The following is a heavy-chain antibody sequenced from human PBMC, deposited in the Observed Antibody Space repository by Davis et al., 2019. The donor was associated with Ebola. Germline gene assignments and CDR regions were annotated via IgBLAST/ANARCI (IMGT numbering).Heavy chain of an antibody. CDR2: IFHVGSA. V-gene: IGHV4-4*02. CDR1: GDSISTNNW. Sequence: MPSETLSLTCAVSGDSISTNNWWTWVRQPPGKGLEWLGDIFHVGSANYNPSLKSRVFISVDKSKNMSSLKLTSVTAADTAVYYCARLRSPNLNSGWYGYFDYWGQGTLVTVSS. D-gene: IGHD6-19*01. J-gene: IGHJ4*02. CDR3: ARLRSPNLNSGWYGYFDY.